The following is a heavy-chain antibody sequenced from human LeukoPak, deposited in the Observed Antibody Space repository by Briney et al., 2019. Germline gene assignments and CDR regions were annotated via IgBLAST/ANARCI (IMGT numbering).Heavy chain of an antibody. Sequence: GGSLRLSCAASGFTFSSYAMSWVRQAPGKGLEWVGLIKSKIHGGTTDYAAPVKGRFTISRDDSKNTLYLQMNSLKTEDTAVYYCTTDFNQAPLDYWGQGTLVTVSS. V-gene: IGHV3-15*01. CDR3: TTDFNQAPLDY. D-gene: IGHD1-14*01. CDR2: IKSKIHGGTT. CDR1: GFTFSSYA. J-gene: IGHJ4*02.